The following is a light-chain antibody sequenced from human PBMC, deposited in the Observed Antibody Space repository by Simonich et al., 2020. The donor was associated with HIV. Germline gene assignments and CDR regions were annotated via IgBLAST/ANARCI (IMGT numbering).Light chain of an antibody. V-gene: IGKV3-11*01. CDR2: DAS. CDR3: QQRSGWPPIT. Sequence: EVVLTQSPATLSLSPGERATLSCRASQSVSSYLAWYQQKPGQAPRLLIYDASNSATGIPARFSGSGSGTDFTLTISSLEPEDFAVYYCQQRSGWPPITFGQGTRLEIK. CDR1: QSVSSY. J-gene: IGKJ5*01.